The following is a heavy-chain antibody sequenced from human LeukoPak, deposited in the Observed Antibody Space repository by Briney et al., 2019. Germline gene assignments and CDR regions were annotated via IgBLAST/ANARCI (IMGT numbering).Heavy chain of an antibody. J-gene: IGHJ4*02. D-gene: IGHD3-3*01. CDR1: GFTFSDYY. CDR3: ARDRGYDFWSGYLFDY. CDR2: ISSSGSII. V-gene: IGHV3-11*01. Sequence: PGGSLRLSCAASGFTFSDYYMSWIRQAPGKGLEWVSYISSSGSIIYYADSVKGRFTISRDNAKNSLYLQMNSLRAEDTAVYYCARDRGYDFWSGYLFDYWGQGTLVTVSS.